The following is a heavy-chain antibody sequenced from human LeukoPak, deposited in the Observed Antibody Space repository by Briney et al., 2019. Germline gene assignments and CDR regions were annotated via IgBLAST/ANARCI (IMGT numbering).Heavy chain of an antibody. J-gene: IGHJ4*02. Sequence: GGSLRLSCVVSGFPFSSYAMSWVRQAPGKGLEWVSAISGSGGSTYYADSVKGRFTISRDNSKNTLYLQMNSLRAEDTAVYYCAKKGGYTRLEYFDYWGQGTLVTVSS. V-gene: IGHV3-23*01. CDR2: ISGSGGST. CDR1: GFPFSSYA. D-gene: IGHD5-12*01. CDR3: AKKGGYTRLEYFDY.